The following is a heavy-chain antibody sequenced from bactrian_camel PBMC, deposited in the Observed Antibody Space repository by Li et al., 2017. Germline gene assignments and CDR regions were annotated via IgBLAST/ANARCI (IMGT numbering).Heavy chain of an antibody. V-gene: IGHV3S53*01. CDR1: GYSHSSYC. J-gene: IGHJ4*01. CDR3: AADPLAKRACNLVRGDYKY. D-gene: IGHD1*01. Sequence: QLVESGGGSVQAGGSLRLSCAASGYSHSSYCMAWFRQAPGKEREGVAAIDDDGSTTYAASVKGRFILSRDPAKNAVYLIMDSLSPEDTAMYYCAADPLAKRACNLVRGDYKYWGQGTQVTVS. CDR2: IDDDGST.